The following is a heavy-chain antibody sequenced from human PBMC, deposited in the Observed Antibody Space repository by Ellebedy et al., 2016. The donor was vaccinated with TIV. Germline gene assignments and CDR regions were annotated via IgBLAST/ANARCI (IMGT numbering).Heavy chain of an antibody. CDR3: GRDGVWGGDY. CDR1: GFTFSSFW. V-gene: IGHV3-74*01. Sequence: GESLKISXAASGFTFSSFWMHWVRQAPGKGLVLVSRINNDGSSINYADCVKGRFTISRDNAKNTLYLQMNSLRAEDTAVYYCGRDGVWGGDYWGQGTLVTVSS. J-gene: IGHJ4*02. CDR2: INNDGSSI. D-gene: IGHD2-8*01.